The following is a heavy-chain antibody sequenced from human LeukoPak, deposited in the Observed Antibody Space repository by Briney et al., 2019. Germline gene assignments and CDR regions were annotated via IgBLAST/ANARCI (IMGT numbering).Heavy chain of an antibody. V-gene: IGHV4-39*02. CDR2: IYYTGTT. Sequence: SETLSLTCTVSGGSISSSPYYWGWVRQPPGKGLEWTGSIYYTGTTYYNPSLKSRVTISVDTSKNQFSLRLSSVTAADTAVYYCARDAYVASEYYFDYWGQGTLVTVSS. CDR1: GGSISSSPYY. D-gene: IGHD2-15*01. CDR3: ARDAYVASEYYFDY. J-gene: IGHJ4*02.